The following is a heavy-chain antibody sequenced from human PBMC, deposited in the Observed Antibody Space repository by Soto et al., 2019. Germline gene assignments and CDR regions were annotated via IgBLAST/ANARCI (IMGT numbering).Heavy chain of an antibody. D-gene: IGHD1-1*01. CDR1: GGTFSSYA. J-gene: IGHJ3*02. Sequence: SVKVSCKASGGTFSSYAIRWVRQAPGQGLEWMGGIIPIFGTANYAQKFQGRVTITADKSTSTAYMELSSLISENTALYYCARGLRTTGTTFQNFHAFDIWGQGTMVTVSS. V-gene: IGHV1-69*06. CDR2: IIPIFGTA. CDR3: ARGLRTTGTTFQNFHAFDI.